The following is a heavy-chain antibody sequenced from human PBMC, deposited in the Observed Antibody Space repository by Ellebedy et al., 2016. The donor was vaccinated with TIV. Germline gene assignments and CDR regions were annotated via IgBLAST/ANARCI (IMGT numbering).Heavy chain of an antibody. Sequence: GESLKISCAASGFTFSSYSMNWVRQAPGKGLEWVSTISGSGASTYYADSVKGRFIISRDTAKNTLYLQMDSLRAEDTAMYYCAKDFDSGYDSFDYWGQGTLVTVSS. J-gene: IGHJ4*02. CDR2: ISGSGAST. CDR3: AKDFDSGYDSFDY. CDR1: GFTFSSYS. D-gene: IGHD5-12*01. V-gene: IGHV3-23*01.